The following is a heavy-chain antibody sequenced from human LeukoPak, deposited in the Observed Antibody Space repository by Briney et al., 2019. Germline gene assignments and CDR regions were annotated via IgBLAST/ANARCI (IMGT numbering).Heavy chain of an antibody. D-gene: IGHD2-15*01. CDR2: ISSSSSYI. J-gene: IGHJ6*02. CDR3: ARDPQNPYCSGGSCYSYGMDV. Sequence: GGSLRLSRAASGFTFSSYSMNWVRQAPGKGLEWVSSISSSSSYIYYADSVKGRFTISRDNAKNSLYLQMNSLRAEDTAVYYCARDPQNPYCSGGSCYSYGMDVWGQGTTVTVSS. V-gene: IGHV3-21*01. CDR1: GFTFSSYS.